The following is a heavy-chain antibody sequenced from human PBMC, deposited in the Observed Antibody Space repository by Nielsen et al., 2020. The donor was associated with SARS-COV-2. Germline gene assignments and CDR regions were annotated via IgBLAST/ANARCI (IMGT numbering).Heavy chain of an antibody. Sequence: GESLKISCTGSGFTFSDYSMNWVRQAPGKGLEWVASIGGDSNYIFYSELVKGRFTMSRDNGKNSLYLQMNTLRSEDTALYYCTRGFYSQSDCWGQGTLVTVSS. J-gene: IGHJ4*02. V-gene: IGHV3-21*01. CDR1: GFTFSDYS. D-gene: IGHD2-15*01. CDR2: IGGDSNYI. CDR3: TRGFYSQSDC.